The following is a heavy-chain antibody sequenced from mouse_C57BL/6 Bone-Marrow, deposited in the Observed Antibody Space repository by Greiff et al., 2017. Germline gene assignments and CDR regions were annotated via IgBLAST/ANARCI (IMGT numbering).Heavy chain of an antibody. CDR3: ARLTVVAPFDY. V-gene: IGHV5-6*01. CDR1: GFTFSSYG. D-gene: IGHD1-1*01. J-gene: IGHJ2*01. CDR2: ISSGGSYT. Sequence: EVKVVESGGDLMKPGGSLKLSCAASGFTFSSYGMSWVRQTPDKRLEWVATISSGGSYTYYPDSVKGRFTISRDNAKNTLYLQMSSLKSEDTAMYYCARLTVVAPFDYWGQGTTLTVSS.